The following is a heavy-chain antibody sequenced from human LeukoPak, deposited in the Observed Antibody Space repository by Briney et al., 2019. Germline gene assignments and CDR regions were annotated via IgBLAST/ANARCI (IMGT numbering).Heavy chain of an antibody. CDR2: IKTKGDGGTT. CDR3: TTGGQREY. J-gene: IGHJ4*02. Sequence: GGSLRLSCAASGFSFSNVWMNWVRQAPGKGVEWVGRIKTKGDGGTTDYAAPVKGRITISRDDPKNTLYLQMNSLKTEDTAVYYCTTGGQREYWGQGTLVTVSS. CDR1: GFSFSNVW. V-gene: IGHV3-15*01. D-gene: IGHD1-1*01.